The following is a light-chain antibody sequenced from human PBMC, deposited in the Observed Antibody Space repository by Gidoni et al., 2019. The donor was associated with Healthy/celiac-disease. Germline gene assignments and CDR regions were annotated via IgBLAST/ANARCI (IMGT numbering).Light chain of an antibody. J-gene: IGLJ3*02. CDR2: DVS. CDR1: SSDVGGYNY. V-gene: IGLV2-11*01. CDR3: CSYAGSYTRV. Sequence: QSALTQPRSVSGSPGQPVTISCTGTSSDVGGYNYVSWYQQHPGKAAKLMIYDVSKRPSGVPDRFSGSKSGNTASLTISGLQAEDEADYYCCSYAGSYTRVFGGGTKLTVL.